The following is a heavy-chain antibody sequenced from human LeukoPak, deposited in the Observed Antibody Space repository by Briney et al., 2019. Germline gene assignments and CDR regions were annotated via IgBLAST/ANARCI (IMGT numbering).Heavy chain of an antibody. D-gene: IGHD7-27*01. J-gene: IGHJ4*02. CDR2: IYTSGST. CDR1: GYSISSGYY. Sequence: SETLSLTCAVSGYSISSGYYWGWIRQPPGKGLEWIGRIYTSGSTNYNPSLKSRVTMSVDTSKNQFSLKLSSVTAADTAVCYCARANWGKKYYFDYWGQGTLVTVSS. V-gene: IGHV4-38-2*01. CDR3: ARANWGKKYYFDY.